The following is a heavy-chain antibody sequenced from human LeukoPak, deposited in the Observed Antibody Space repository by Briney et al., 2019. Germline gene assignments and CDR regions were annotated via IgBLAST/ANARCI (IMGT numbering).Heavy chain of an antibody. CDR1: GGSFSGYY. CDR3: ARDGWYCSGGSCYSPYQYFQH. Sequence: SETLSLTCAVYGGSFSGYYWSWIRQPSGKGLEWIGEINHSGSTNYNPSLKSRVTISVDTSKNQFSLKLSSVTAADTAVYYCARDGWYCSGGSCYSPYQYFQHWGQGTLVTVSS. D-gene: IGHD2-15*01. J-gene: IGHJ1*01. V-gene: IGHV4-34*01. CDR2: INHSGST.